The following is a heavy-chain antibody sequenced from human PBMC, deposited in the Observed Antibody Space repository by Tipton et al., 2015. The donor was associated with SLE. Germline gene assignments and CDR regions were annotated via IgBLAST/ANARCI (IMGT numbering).Heavy chain of an antibody. V-gene: IGHV4-39*07. D-gene: IGHD1-1*01. CDR3: ARDNSYFDF. CDR1: GYSVSSSTHY. Sequence: TLSLTCSVSGYSVSSSTHYWAWIRQPPGKGLEWIGSVYYDGNTFYNPSLKGRVVLSVDTSKNQFSLRLDFVTVADTAVYYCARDNSYFDFWGQGTLVTFSS. J-gene: IGHJ4*01. CDR2: VYYDGNT.